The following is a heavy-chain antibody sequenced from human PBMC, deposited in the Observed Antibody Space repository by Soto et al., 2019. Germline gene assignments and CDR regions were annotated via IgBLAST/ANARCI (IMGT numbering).Heavy chain of an antibody. Sequence: GASVKVSCKASGGTFSSYAISWVRQAPGQGLEWMGGIIPIFGTANYAQKFQGRVTITADESTSTAYMELSSLRSEDTAVYYCARFHWNKDYGMDVWGQGTTVTVSS. CDR2: IIPIFGTA. CDR3: ARFHWNKDYGMDV. D-gene: IGHD1-1*01. CDR1: GGTFSSYA. V-gene: IGHV1-69*13. J-gene: IGHJ6*02.